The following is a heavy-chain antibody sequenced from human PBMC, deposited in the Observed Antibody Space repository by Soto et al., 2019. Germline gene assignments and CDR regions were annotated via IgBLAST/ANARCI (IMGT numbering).Heavy chain of an antibody. Sequence: EVQLLESGGGLVQPGGSLRLSCAASGFTFGNYAFSWVRQAPGKGLEWVSVISGGGDATYYPDSVKGRFTTSRDNSKNTVFLQRNGLRAEDPAVFYCAKKSLGSITLPAFYSFAYWGQGTLVTVSS. CDR2: ISGGGDAT. D-gene: IGHD7-27*01. CDR1: GFTFGNYA. J-gene: IGHJ4*02. CDR3: AKKSLGSITLPAFYSFAY. V-gene: IGHV3-23*01.